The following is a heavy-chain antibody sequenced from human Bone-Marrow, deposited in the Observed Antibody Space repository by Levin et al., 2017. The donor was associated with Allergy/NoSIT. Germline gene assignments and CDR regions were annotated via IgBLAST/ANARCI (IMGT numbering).Heavy chain of an antibody. CDR1: GASIRSYY. Sequence: SQTLSLTCTVSGASIRSYYWSWIRQPPGKGLEWIGYLFHSGDTHYNPSLKSRVNISIDTSKNQFSLQLSSVTAADTAVYYCAKKGYDIWSGYYYWYFDVWGRGTLVTVSS. CDR3: AKKGYDIWSGYYYWYFDV. V-gene: IGHV4-59*01. J-gene: IGHJ2*01. D-gene: IGHD3-3*01. CDR2: LFHSGDT.